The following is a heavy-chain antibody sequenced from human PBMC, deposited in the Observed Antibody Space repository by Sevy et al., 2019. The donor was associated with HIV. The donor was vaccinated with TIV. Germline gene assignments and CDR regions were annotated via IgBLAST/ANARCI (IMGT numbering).Heavy chain of an antibody. CDR2: IRNKSHDFAK. D-gene: IGHD1-26*01. CDR1: GFIFSDSG. CDR3: TGWVRKVGPADDDLDI. V-gene: IGHV3-73*01. J-gene: IGHJ3*02. Sequence: GGSLRLSCAASGFIFSDSGIHWVRQASGKGLEWIGRIRNKSHDFAKAYSASVKGRFSISRDDSKNTAYLQMSSLKSEDTAIYYCTGWVRKVGPADDDLDIWGQGTLVTVSS.